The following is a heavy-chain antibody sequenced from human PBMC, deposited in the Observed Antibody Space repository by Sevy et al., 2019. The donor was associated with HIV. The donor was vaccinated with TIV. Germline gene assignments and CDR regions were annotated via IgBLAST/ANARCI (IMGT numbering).Heavy chain of an antibody. J-gene: IGHJ4*02. Sequence: GGSLRLSCAASGFTFSSYAMSWVRQAPGKGLEWVSAISGSGGSTYYANSVKGRFTISRDNSKNTLYLQMNSLRAEDTAVYYCAQDGEGIAAALGPQLSDYWGQGTLVTVSS. CDR2: ISGSGGST. D-gene: IGHD6-13*01. CDR3: AQDGEGIAAALGPQLSDY. V-gene: IGHV3-23*01. CDR1: GFTFSSYA.